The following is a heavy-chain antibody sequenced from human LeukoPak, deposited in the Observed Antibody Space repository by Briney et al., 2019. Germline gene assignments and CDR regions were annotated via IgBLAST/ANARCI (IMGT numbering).Heavy chain of an antibody. CDR2: IYRSGST. D-gene: IGHD6-19*01. Sequence: SETLSLTCTVSGGSISSSSYYWGWIRQPPGKGLEWIGYIYRSGSTYYNPSLKSRVTISVDRSKNQFSLKLSSVTAADTAVYYCARDVGAVGASYWYFDLWGRGTLVTVSS. V-gene: IGHV4-39*07. CDR1: GGSISSSSYY. J-gene: IGHJ2*01. CDR3: ARDVGAVGASYWYFDL.